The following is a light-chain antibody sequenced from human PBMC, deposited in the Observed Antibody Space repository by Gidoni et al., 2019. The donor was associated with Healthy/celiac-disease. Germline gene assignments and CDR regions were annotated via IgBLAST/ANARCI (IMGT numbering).Light chain of an antibody. CDR2: AAS. J-gene: IGKJ1*01. V-gene: IGKV1-39*01. CDR3: QQSYSTPWA. CDR1: QSISSY. Sequence: IQMTQSPSSLSASVGDKVTITCRASQSISSYLNWYQQKPGKAPKLLIYAASSLQSGGPSRFSGSGSGTDFTLTISSLQPEDFATYYCQQSYSTPWAFXQXTKVEIK.